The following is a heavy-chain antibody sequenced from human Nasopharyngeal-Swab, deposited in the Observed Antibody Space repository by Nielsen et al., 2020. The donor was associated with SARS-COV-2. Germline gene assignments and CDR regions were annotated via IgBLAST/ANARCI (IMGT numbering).Heavy chain of an antibody. CDR2: INHSGST. V-gene: IGHV4-34*01. CDR1: GPSFSGYY. Sequence: SQTLSLTCAVYGPSFSGYYSSWIRHPPGKGLDWIGEINHSGSTNYNPSLKSRVTISVDTSKNQFSLKLSSVTAADTAVYYCARGDIVLVVYAQSNWFDPWGQGTLVTVSS. J-gene: IGHJ5*02. D-gene: IGHD2-8*02. CDR3: ARGDIVLVVYAQSNWFDP.